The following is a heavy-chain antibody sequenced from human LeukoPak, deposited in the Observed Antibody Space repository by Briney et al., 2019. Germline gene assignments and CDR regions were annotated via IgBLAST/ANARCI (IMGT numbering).Heavy chain of an antibody. CDR1: GFTFRSYG. CDR2: ISGSGGST. Sequence: GGTLRLSCAASGFTFRSYGMSWVRQAPGKGLEWVSAISGSGGSTYYADSVKGRFTISRDNSKNTLYLQMNSLRAEDTAVYYCAKLSWYYYDSSGYYDRDAFDIWGQGTMVTVSS. V-gene: IGHV3-23*01. J-gene: IGHJ3*02. D-gene: IGHD3-22*01. CDR3: AKLSWYYYDSSGYYDRDAFDI.